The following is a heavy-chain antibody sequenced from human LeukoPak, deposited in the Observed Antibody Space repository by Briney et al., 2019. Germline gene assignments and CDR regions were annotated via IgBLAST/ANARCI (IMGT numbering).Heavy chain of an antibody. Sequence: SETVSLTCAVYGGSFSCYYWSWIRQPPGKGREGFGEINHSGSTNYNPSLDRRVTISVNTSKNHYFLKLRPVTAAATAVYYWWRGKYIYDSRPVAGWYFDYWGQGTLVTVSS. CDR3: WRGKYIYDSRPVAGWYFDY. D-gene: IGHD3-22*01. V-gene: IGHV4-34*03. J-gene: IGHJ4*02. CDR1: GGSFSCYY. CDR2: INHSGST.